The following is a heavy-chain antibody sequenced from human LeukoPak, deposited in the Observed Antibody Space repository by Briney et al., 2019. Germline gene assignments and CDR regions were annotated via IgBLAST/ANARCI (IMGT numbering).Heavy chain of an antibody. CDR3: AKDNSRWAFDC. J-gene: IGHJ4*02. D-gene: IGHD6-13*01. Sequence: GGSLRLSCAASGFTFSSYGMHWVRQAPGKGLEWVAVIWYDGSNKYYADSVKGRFTISRDNSKNTLYLQMDSLRADDTAVYYCAKDNSRWAFDCWGQGTLVTVSS. V-gene: IGHV3-30*02. CDR1: GFTFSSYG. CDR2: IWYDGSNK.